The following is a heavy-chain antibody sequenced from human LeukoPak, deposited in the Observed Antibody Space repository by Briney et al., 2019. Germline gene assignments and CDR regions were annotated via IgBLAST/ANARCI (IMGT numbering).Heavy chain of an antibody. CDR2: IYYSGST. V-gene: IGHV4-61*01. D-gene: IGHD3-22*01. CDR1: GGSVSSGSYY. CDR3: ARVPYYYDSSGYYSNWEFDY. J-gene: IGHJ4*02. Sequence: SETLSLTCTVSGGSVSSGSYYWSWIRQPPGKGLEWIGYIYYSGSTNYNPSLKSRVTISVDTSKNQFPLKLSSVTAADTAVYYCARVPYYYDSSGYYSNWEFDYWGQGTLVTVSS.